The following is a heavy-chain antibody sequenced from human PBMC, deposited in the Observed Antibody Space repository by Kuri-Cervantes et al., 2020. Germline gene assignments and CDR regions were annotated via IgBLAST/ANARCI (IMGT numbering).Heavy chain of an antibody. CDR1: GFTXSSYG. J-gene: IGHJ6*03. CDR3: AXXYRXXYYYMDV. CDR2: IWYXGSNK. V-gene: IGHV3-33*01. D-gene: IGHD1-1*01. Sequence: GESLKIXXAASGFTXSSYGMMGVRXAPGKGLEWXAVIWYXGSNKYYADXVKGRFXISRDNSXNTLYLQXXSLRAXDTAXXYCAXXYRXXYYYMDVWGKGTTVTVSS.